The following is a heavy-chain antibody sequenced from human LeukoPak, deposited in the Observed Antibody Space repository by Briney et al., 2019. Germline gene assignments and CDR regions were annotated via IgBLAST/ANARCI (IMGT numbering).Heavy chain of an antibody. J-gene: IGHJ5*02. D-gene: IGHD6-19*01. V-gene: IGHV1-69*05. CDR2: IIPIFGTA. CDR3: ASDPGYSSGEGWFDP. Sequence: SVKVSCKASGGTFSSYAISWVRQAPGQGLEWMGGIIPIFGTANYAQKFQGRVTITTDESTSTAYMELSSLRSEDTAVYYCASDPGYSSGEGWFDPWGQGTLVTVSS. CDR1: GGTFSSYA.